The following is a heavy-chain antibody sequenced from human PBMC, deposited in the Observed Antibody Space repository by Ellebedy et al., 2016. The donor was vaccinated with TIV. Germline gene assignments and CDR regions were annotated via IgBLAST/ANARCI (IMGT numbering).Heavy chain of an antibody. V-gene: IGHV3-23*01. D-gene: IGHD3-10*01. CDR1: GFTXXSYA. J-gene: IGHJ4*02. CDR3: ARDSGRRRSWDNDK. CDR2: ISDSGGNT. Sequence: GESLKISCVASGFTXXSYAMCWVRPXPGKGLEWVSTISDSGGNTHFPDSVKGRFTISRDNSRNTVYLQMNNLRAEDTAVYYCARDSGRRRSWDNDKWGQGTMVNVSS.